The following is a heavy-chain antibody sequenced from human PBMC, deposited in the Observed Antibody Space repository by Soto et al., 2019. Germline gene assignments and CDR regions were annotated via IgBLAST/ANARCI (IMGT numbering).Heavy chain of an antibody. Sequence: GGSLRLSCATSGFTFNLYWMAWVRQAPGKGLEWVANIKQDGSEKFYVESGMGRFTISRDNAKNAVYLQMNSLRAEDTAVYYCATHSFDNLSAGDSWGQGTLVTVSS. CDR3: ATHSFDNLSAGDS. D-gene: IGHD5-18*01. CDR2: IKQDGSEK. CDR1: GFTFNLYW. V-gene: IGHV3-7*01. J-gene: IGHJ5*01.